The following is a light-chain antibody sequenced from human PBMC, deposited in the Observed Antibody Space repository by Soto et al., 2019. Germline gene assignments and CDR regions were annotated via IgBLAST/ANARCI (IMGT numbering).Light chain of an antibody. Sequence: DIVMTQSPLSLPVTPGEPASISCRSSQSLLHSNGHNYLDWYVQKPGQSPQLLIYLGSNRASGVPEGCRGSGSGTNFTLKIGRGEVEDVGFYYCMQLEQTPLTLGGGTKGE. J-gene: IGKJ4*01. V-gene: IGKV2-28*01. CDR3: MQLEQTPLT. CDR2: LGS. CDR1: QSLLHSNGHNY.